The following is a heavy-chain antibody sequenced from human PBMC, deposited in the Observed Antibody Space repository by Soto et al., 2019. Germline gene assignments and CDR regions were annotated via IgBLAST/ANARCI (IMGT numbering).Heavy chain of an antibody. CDR2: INAGNGNT. Sequence: ASVKVSCKASGYIFTSYGIHWVRQAPGQRLEWMGWINAGNGNTKYSQKLQGRVTIIRDTSANTVYMELSSLRSEDTAVYYCAREYDILTGYWALDAFDIWGQGTMVTVSS. D-gene: IGHD3-9*01. CDR3: AREYDILTGYWALDAFDI. CDR1: GYIFTSYG. V-gene: IGHV1-3*01. J-gene: IGHJ3*02.